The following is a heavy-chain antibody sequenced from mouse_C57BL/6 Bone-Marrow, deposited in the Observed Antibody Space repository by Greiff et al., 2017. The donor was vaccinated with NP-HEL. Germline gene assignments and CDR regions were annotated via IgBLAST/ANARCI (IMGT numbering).Heavy chain of an antibody. D-gene: IGHD1-1*02. J-gene: IGHJ2*01. CDR1: GFTFSSYG. V-gene: IGHV5-6*01. CDR2: ISSGGSYT. Sequence: VQLKESGGDLVKPGGSLKLSCAASGFTFSSYGMSWVRQTPDKRLEWVATISSGGSYTYYPDSVKGRFTISRDNAKNTLYLQMSSLKSEDTAMYYCARRVVYYFDYWGQGTTLTVSS. CDR3: ARRVVYYFDY.